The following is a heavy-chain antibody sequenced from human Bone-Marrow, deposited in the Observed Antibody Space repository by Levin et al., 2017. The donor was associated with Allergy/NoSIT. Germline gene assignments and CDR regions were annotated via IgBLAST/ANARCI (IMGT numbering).Heavy chain of an antibody. CDR1: GGTFSSHG. CDR2: IIPIFDSA. V-gene: IGHV1-69*13. Sequence: SVKVSCKASGGTFSSHGISWVRQAPGQGLEWMGGIIPIFDSANYAQNFHGRLTITADESTSTAYMELSSLRSEDTALYYCATTGIASAANYFGYWGQGTLVTVSS. D-gene: IGHD2-2*01. J-gene: IGHJ4*02. CDR3: ATTGIASAANYFGY.